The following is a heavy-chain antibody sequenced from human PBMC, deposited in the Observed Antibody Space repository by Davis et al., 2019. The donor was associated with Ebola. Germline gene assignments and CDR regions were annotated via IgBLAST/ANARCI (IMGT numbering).Heavy chain of an antibody. V-gene: IGHV3-21*05. CDR2: ISSTSSYI. J-gene: IGHJ4*02. Sequence: GESLKISCAASGLTLSSYSMNWVRQAPGKGLEWVSYISSTSSYIYYADSVKGRFTISRDNSKNTLYLQMNSLRAEDTAVYYCARVRWTSGYYFDYWGQGTLVTVSS. CDR3: ARVRWTSGYYFDY. D-gene: IGHD3-22*01. CDR1: GLTLSSYS.